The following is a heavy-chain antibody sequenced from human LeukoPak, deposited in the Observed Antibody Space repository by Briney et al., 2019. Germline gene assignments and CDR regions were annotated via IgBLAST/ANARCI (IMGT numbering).Heavy chain of an antibody. D-gene: IGHD3-3*01. V-gene: IGHV3-30*04. Sequence: GGSLRLSCAASRFTFSSYAMHWVRQAPGKGLEWVAVISYDGSNKYYADSVKGRFTISRDNSKDTLYLQMNSLRAEDTAVYYCASPSAPTIFGVVSYWGQGTLVTVSS. CDR2: ISYDGSNK. J-gene: IGHJ4*02. CDR1: RFTFSSYA. CDR3: ASPSAPTIFGVVSY.